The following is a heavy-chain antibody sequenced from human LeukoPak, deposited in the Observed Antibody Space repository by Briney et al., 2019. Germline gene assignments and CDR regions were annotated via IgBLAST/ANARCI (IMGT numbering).Heavy chain of an antibody. CDR1: GFTFSSYG. Sequence: GGSLRLSCAASGFTFSSYGMHWVRQAPGKGLEWVAFIRYDGSHDGSNKYYADSVKGRFTISRDNSKNTLYLQMNSLKPEDTAVYYCAKDRGWELRILDYWGQGTLVTVSS. D-gene: IGHD1-26*01. V-gene: IGHV3-30*02. J-gene: IGHJ4*02. CDR3: AKDRGWELRILDY. CDR2: IRYDGSHDGSNK.